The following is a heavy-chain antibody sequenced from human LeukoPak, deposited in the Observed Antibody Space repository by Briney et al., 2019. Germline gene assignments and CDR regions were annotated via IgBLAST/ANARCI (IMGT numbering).Heavy chain of an antibody. CDR3: AGVKSYDYVWGSDGDI. D-gene: IGHD3-16*01. J-gene: IGHJ3*02. Sequence: GGSLRLSCAASGFTFSSSWMHWVRQAPGKGLVYVSHINPDGSSTIYADSVKGRFTISRDNAKNSLYPQMNSLRAEDTAVYYCAGVKSYDYVWGSDGDIWGQGTMVTVSS. CDR2: INPDGSST. CDR1: GFTFSSSW. V-gene: IGHV3-74*01.